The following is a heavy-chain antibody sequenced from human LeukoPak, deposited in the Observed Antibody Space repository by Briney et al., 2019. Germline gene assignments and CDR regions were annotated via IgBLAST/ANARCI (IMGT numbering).Heavy chain of an antibody. CDR1: GGSISSSSYY. J-gene: IGHJ4*02. D-gene: IGHD5-24*01. Sequence: SETLSLTCTVSGGSISSSSYYWGWLRQPPGKGLEWIGSIYYSGSTYYNPSLKSRVTISVDTSKNQFSLKLSSVTAADTAVYYCARRERGLQLPFDYWGRGTLVTVSS. CDR3: ARRERGLQLPFDY. V-gene: IGHV4-39*01. CDR2: IYYSGST.